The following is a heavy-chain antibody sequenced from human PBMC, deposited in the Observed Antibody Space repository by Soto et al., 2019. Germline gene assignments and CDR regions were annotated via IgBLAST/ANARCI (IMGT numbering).Heavy chain of an antibody. CDR2: IYHNAKT. V-gene: IGHV4-4*02. CDR3: ARAGDYPLTGAFDI. J-gene: IGHJ3*02. Sequence: QVQLQESGPGLVKPSGTLSLTCAVSGGSISSNNWWNWVRQPPGKGLEWSGEIYHNAKTNYNPSLKSRVTISVDKSKNQFSLKLSSVTAADTAVYYCARAGDYPLTGAFDIWGQGTKVTVSS. D-gene: IGHD4-17*01. CDR1: GGSISSNNW.